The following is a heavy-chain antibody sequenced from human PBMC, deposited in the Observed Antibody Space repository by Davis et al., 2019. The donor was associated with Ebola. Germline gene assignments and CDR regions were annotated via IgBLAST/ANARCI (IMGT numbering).Heavy chain of an antibody. CDR2: INAYNGDT. CDR3: ARDGAFSGFREYYYGMDV. Sequence: AASVKVSCKASGYTFTNYGISWVRQAPGQGLEWMGRINAYNGDTSYAQKFQGRVTMTTDTSTSTAHMELRSLRSDDTAVYYCARDGAFSGFREYYYGMDVWGQGTTVTVSS. CDR1: GYTFTNYG. J-gene: IGHJ6*02. D-gene: IGHD3-10*01. V-gene: IGHV1-18*01.